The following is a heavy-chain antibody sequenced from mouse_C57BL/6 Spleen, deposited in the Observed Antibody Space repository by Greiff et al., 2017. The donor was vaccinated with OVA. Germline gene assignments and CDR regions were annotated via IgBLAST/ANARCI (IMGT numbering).Heavy chain of an antibody. J-gene: IGHJ1*03. V-gene: IGHV5-16*01. CDR2: INYDGSST. D-gene: IGHD4-1*01. CDR1: GFTFSDYY. Sequence: EVKLMESEGGLVQPGSSMKLSCTASGFTFSDYYMAWVRQVPEKGLEWVANINYDGSSTYYLDSLKSRFIISRDNAKNILYLQMSSLKSEDTATYYCARAELGPYWYFDVWGTGTTVTVSS. CDR3: ARAELGPYWYFDV.